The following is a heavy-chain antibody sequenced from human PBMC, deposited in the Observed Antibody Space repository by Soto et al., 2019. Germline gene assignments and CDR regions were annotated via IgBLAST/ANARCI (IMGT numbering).Heavy chain of an antibody. Sequence: GGSLRLSCAASGFTFSDYYMSWIRQAPGKGLEWVSYISRSSSYTNYADSVKGRFTISRDNAKNSLYLQMNSLRAEDTAVYYCARDASYCSGGSCYPVFDYWGQGTLVTVSS. V-gene: IGHV3-11*06. J-gene: IGHJ4*02. D-gene: IGHD2-15*01. CDR1: GFTFSDYY. CDR2: ISRSSSYT. CDR3: ARDASYCSGGSCYPVFDY.